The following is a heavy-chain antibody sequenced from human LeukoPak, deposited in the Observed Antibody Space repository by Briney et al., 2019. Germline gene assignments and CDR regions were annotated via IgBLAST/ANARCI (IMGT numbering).Heavy chain of an antibody. V-gene: IGHV1-2*02. J-gene: IGHJ4*02. CDR2: INPNSGGT. CDR1: GYTFTGYY. Sequence: ASVKVSCKASGYTFTGYYMHWVRQAPGQGLKWMGWINPNSGGTNYAQKFQGRVTMTRDTSISTAYMELSRLRSDDTAVYYCARDMLYCSGGSCYSSDRFDYWGQGTLVTVSS. D-gene: IGHD2-15*01. CDR3: ARDMLYCSGGSCYSSDRFDY.